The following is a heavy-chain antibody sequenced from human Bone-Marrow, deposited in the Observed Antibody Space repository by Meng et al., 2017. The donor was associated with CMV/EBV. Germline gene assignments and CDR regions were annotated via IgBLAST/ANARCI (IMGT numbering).Heavy chain of an antibody. CDR2: INPSGGST. Sequence: ASVKVSCKASGYTFTSYYMHWVRQAPGQGLEWMGIINPSGGSTSYAQKFQGRVTMTRDTSTSTVYMELSSLRSEDTAVYYCAREGRFLEWSQNYDYWGQGTLVTGYS. CDR3: AREGRFLEWSQNYDY. D-gene: IGHD3-3*01. V-gene: IGHV1-46*01. J-gene: IGHJ4*02. CDR1: GYTFTSYY.